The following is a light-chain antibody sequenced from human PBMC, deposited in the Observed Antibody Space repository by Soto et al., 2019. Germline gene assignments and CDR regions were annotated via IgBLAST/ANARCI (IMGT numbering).Light chain of an antibody. Sequence: EIVLTQYPGTLSLSPGERASLSCRASQSVGNNYLAWYQQKPGQAPRLLIHGASIRATGIPGRFSGSGSGTDFTLTISRLEPEYFAELCCQQYASPPITFGQGTRLEIK. CDR2: GAS. V-gene: IGKV3-20*01. CDR3: QQYASPPIT. CDR1: QSVGNNY. J-gene: IGKJ5*01.